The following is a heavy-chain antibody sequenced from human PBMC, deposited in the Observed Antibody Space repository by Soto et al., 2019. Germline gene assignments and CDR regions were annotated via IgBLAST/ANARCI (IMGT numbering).Heavy chain of an antibody. V-gene: IGHV5-51*01. J-gene: IGHJ4*02. Sequence: PGESLKISCKGSGYTFTSFWIGWVRQMPGKGLEWMGIIYPGDSDTRYSPSFQGQVTISADKSISTAYLQWSSLKASDTAMYYCARFSYYDFWSGYYESYYFDYWGQGTLVTVSS. CDR2: IYPGDSDT. D-gene: IGHD3-3*01. CDR1: GYTFTSFW. CDR3: ARFSYYDFWSGYYESYYFDY.